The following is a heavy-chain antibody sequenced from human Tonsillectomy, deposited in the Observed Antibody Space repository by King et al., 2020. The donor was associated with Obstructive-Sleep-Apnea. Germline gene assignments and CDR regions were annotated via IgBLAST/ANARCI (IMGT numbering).Heavy chain of an antibody. J-gene: IGHJ4*02. V-gene: IGHV4-39*01. CDR2: IYYSGST. D-gene: IGHD3-10*01. CDR3: ARRPFHGSGTYWYYFDY. Sequence: QLQESGPGLVKPSETLSLTCTVSGGSISSSSYYWGWIRQSPGKGLEWIGSIYYSGSTYYNPSLKSRVTMSVDTSMNQFFLKLSSETATDTAVYFCARRPFHGSGTYWYYFDYWGQGALLTVSP. CDR1: GGSISSSSYY.